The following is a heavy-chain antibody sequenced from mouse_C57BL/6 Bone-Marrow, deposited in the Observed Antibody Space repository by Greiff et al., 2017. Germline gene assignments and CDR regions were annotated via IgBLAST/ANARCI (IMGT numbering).Heavy chain of an antibody. CDR2: INPNNGGT. V-gene: IGHV1-22*01. CDR1: GYTFTDYN. J-gene: IGHJ1*03. CDR3: ARKVYGSSPYGYFDV. Sequence: EVQLQQSGPELVKPGASVKMSCKASGYTFTDYNMHWVKQSHGKSLEWIGYINPNNGGTSYNQKFKGKATLTVNKSSSTAYMELRSLTSEDSAVYYCARKVYGSSPYGYFDVWGTGTTVTVSS. D-gene: IGHD1-1*01.